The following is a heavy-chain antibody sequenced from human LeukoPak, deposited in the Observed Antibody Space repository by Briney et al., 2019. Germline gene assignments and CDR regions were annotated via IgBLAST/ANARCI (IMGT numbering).Heavy chain of an antibody. J-gene: IGHJ5*02. CDR3: ARGKTSQNIVTRKTYNWFDP. Sequence: GGSLRLSCAASGFTVRNNHMYWVRQAPGKGLEWVSSISSSSDYIYYADSVKGRFTISRGNAKNSLYLQMKSLRAEGTAVYYCARGKTSQNIVTRKTYNWFDPWGQGTLVTVSS. D-gene: IGHD2/OR15-2a*01. V-gene: IGHV3-21*01. CDR1: GFTVRNNH. CDR2: ISSSSDYI.